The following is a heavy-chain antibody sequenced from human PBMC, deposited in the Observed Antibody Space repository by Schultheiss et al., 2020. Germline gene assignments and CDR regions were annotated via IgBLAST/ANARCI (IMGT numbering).Heavy chain of an antibody. V-gene: IGHV4-59*08. CDR2: IYYSGST. CDR1: GGSFSGYY. CDR3: ARRPLGGYYDFWSGYRRSYYFDY. D-gene: IGHD3-3*01. Sequence: SETLSLTCAVYGGSFSGYYWSWIRQPPGKGLEWIGYIYYSGSTNYNPSLKSRVTISVDTSKNQFSLKLSSVTAADTAVYYCARRPLGGYYDFWSGYRRSYYFDYWGQGTLVTVSS. J-gene: IGHJ4*02.